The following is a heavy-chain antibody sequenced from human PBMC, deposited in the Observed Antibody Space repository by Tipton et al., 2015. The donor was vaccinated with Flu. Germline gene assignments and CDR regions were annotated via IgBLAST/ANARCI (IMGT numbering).Heavy chain of an antibody. V-gene: IGHV4-61*05. CDR1: GGSISSSSYY. J-gene: IGHJ6*02. Sequence: TLSLTCTVSGGSISSSSYYWSWIRQPPGKGLEWIGYIYYSGSTNYNPSLKSRVTISVGTSKNQFSLKLSSVTAADTAVYYCARDSAAHYGMDVWGQGTTVTVSS. CDR2: IYYSGST. CDR3: ARDSAAHYGMDV. D-gene: IGHD6-13*01.